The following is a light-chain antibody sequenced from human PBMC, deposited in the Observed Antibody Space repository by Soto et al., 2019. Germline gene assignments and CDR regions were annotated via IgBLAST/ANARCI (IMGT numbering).Light chain of an antibody. CDR2: ANS. V-gene: IGLV3-21*02. CDR3: HVWDSGSSHHF. CDR1: NIGSKS. J-gene: IGLJ1*01. Sequence: SYELTQPHSVSVAPGQTARITCGGSNIGSKSVHWYQQKPGQAPMMVVCANSDRPSGIPERFSGSNSAITATLTISRVEAGDEADYYCHVWDSGSSHHFFGTGTKRRVL.